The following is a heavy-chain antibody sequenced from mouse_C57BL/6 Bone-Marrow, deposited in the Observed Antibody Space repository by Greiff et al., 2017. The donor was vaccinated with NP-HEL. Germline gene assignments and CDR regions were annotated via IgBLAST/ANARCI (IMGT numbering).Heavy chain of an antibody. V-gene: IGHV5-2*01. CDR3: ARQTLSTMITTGDY. Sequence: EVKVVESGGGLVQPGESLKLSCESNEYEFPSHDMSWVRKTPEKRLELVAAINSDGGSTYYPDTMERRFIISRDNTKKTLYLQMSSLRSDDTALYYCARQTLSTMITTGDYWGQGTTLTVSS. J-gene: IGHJ2*01. D-gene: IGHD2-4*01. CDR1: EYEFPSHD. CDR2: INSDGGST.